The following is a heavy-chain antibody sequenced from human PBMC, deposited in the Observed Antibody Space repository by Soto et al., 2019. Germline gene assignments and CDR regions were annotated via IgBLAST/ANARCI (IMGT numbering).Heavy chain of an antibody. CDR1: GFTFSNSA. J-gene: IGHJ3*01. V-gene: IGHV3-23*01. CDR2: ISGGGGGT. D-gene: IGHD2-8*01. CDR3: AKSGGVRVLDAFDV. Sequence: GSLRLSCAASGFTFSNSAMSWVRQAPGKGLGWISGISGGGGGTYFADSVKGRFTISRDNSKNTLYLQMSGLRAEDTALYYCAKSGGVRVLDAFDVWGPGTMVTVSS.